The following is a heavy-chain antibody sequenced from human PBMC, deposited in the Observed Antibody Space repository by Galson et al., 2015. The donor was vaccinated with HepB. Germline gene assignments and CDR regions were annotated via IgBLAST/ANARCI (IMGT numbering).Heavy chain of an antibody. CDR1: GFTVSSNY. D-gene: IGHD2-21*02. J-gene: IGHJ4*02. CDR3: ARDGRDLPYCGGDCAPFVY. CDR2: IYSGGST. Sequence: SLRLSCAASGFTVSSNYMSWVRQAPGKGLEWVSVIYSGGSTYYADSVKGRFTISRDNSKNTLYLQMNSLRAEDTAVYYCARDGRDLPYCGGDCAPFVYWGQGTLVTVSS. V-gene: IGHV3-66*01.